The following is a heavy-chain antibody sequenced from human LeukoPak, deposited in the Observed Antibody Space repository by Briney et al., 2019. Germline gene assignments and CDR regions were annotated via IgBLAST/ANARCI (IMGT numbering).Heavy chain of an antibody. Sequence: GGSLRLSCAASGFTFSNYAMSWVRQAPGKGLEWVSGINWNGGSTGYADSVKGRFTISRDNAKNSLYLQMNSLRAEDTALYYCARWYSSSSYAFDIWGQGTMVTVSS. CDR1: GFTFSNYA. D-gene: IGHD6-6*01. J-gene: IGHJ3*02. CDR2: INWNGGST. V-gene: IGHV3-20*04. CDR3: ARWYSSSSYAFDI.